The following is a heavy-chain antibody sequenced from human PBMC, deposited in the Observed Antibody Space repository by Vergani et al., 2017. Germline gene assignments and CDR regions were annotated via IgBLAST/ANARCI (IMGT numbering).Heavy chain of an antibody. D-gene: IGHD3-22*01. V-gene: IGHV3-30-3*01. CDR3: AKAPYDSSGYYHYYFDY. CDR1: GFTFSSYA. Sequence: QVQLVESGGGVVQPGRSLRLSCAASGFTFSSYAMHWVRQAPGKGLEWVAVISYDGSNKYYADSVKGRFTISRDNSKNTLYLQMNSLRAEDTAVYYCAKAPYDSSGYYHYYFDYWGQGTLVTVSS. CDR2: ISYDGSNK. J-gene: IGHJ4*02.